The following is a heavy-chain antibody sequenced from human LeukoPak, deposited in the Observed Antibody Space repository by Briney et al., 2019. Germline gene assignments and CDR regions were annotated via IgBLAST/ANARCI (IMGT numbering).Heavy chain of an antibody. CDR3: ARAAVGATTWTETAWFDP. CDR1: GGTFSSYA. D-gene: IGHD1-26*01. V-gene: IGHV1-69*04. CDR2: IIPILGIA. J-gene: IGHJ5*02. Sequence: SVKVSCKASGGTFSSYAISWVRQAPGQGLEWMGRIIPILGIANYAQKFQGRVTIAADKSTSTAYMELSSLRSEDTAVYYCARAAVGATTWTETAWFDPWGQGTLVTVSS.